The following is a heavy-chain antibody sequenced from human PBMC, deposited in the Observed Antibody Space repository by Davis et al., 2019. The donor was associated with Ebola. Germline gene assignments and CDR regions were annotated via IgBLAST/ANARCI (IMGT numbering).Heavy chain of an antibody. J-gene: IGHJ6*03. Sequence: GESLKISCAASGFTFSSYAMSWVRQAPGKGLEWVSAISGSGGSTYYADSVKGRFTISRDNSKNTLYLQMNSLRAEDTAVYYCVISNHCSSTSCYHRGYYMDVWGKGTTVTVSS. CDR2: ISGSGGST. D-gene: IGHD2-2*01. CDR3: VISNHCSSTSCYHRGYYMDV. V-gene: IGHV3-23*01. CDR1: GFTFSSYA.